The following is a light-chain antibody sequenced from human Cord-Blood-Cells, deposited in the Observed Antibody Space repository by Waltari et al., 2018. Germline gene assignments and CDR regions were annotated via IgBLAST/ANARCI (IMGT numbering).Light chain of an antibody. CDR2: DAS. J-gene: IGKJ1*01. CDR1: QDISNY. Sequence: DIQMTQSPSSLSASVGDRVTITCQASQDISNYLNWYQQKPGKAPTLLIYDASNLETGVPARFRVKGSETDFTYTTSSLQPEDSAIYYCQQYDNLPWTFDQGTKVEIK. V-gene: IGKV1-33*01. CDR3: QQYDNLPWT.